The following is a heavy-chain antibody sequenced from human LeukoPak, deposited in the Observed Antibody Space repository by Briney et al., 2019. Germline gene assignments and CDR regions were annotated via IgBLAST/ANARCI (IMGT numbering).Heavy chain of an antibody. J-gene: IGHJ1*01. CDR3: AKDKSVPAAITEYFQH. V-gene: IGHV3-23*01. D-gene: IGHD2-2*02. CDR1: GFTFSSYA. CDR2: ISGSGGST. Sequence: GGSLRLSCAASGFTFSSYAMSWVRQTPGKGLEWVSAISGSGGSTYYADSVKGRFTISRDNSKNTLYLQMNSLRAEDTAVYYCAKDKSVPAAITEYFQHWGQGTLVTVSS.